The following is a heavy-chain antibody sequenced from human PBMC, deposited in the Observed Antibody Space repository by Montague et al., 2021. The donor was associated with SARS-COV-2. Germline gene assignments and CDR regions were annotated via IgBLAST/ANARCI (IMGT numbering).Heavy chain of an antibody. CDR1: GVSISSSNYY. CDR3: GRGISSRWAVGY. V-gene: IGHV4-39*01. J-gene: IGHJ4*02. D-gene: IGHD6-13*01. CDR2: VYYSRGT. Sequence: SETLSLTCSVSGVSISSSNYYWGWVRQPPGKGLEWIGSVYYSRGTNYNPSLESRVTISVDTSKNQFSLRLSSATAADTAVYYRGRGISSRWAVGYWGQGILVTVSS.